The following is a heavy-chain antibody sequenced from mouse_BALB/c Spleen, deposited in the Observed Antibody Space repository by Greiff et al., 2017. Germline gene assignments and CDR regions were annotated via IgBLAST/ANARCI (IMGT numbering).Heavy chain of an antibody. CDR2: IWAGGST. CDR1: GFSLTSYG. V-gene: IGHV2-9*02. D-gene: IGHD2-1*01. J-gene: IGHJ2*01. Sequence: VKLMESGPGLVAPSQSLSITCTVSGFSLTSYGVHWVRQPPGKGLEWLGVIWAGGSTNYNSALMSRLSISKDNSKSQVFLKMNSLQTDDTAMYYCAREEETTYGNYFDYWGQGTTLTVSS. CDR3: AREEETTYGNYFDY.